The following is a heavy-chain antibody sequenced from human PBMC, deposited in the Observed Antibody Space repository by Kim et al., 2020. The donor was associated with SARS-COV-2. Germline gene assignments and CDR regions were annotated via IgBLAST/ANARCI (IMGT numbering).Heavy chain of an antibody. J-gene: IGHJ4*02. CDR2: INHSGST. D-gene: IGHD3-10*01. CDR3: ARGRGTGFGSGRRLYYFDY. V-gene: IGHV4-34*01. CDR1: GGSFSGYY. Sequence: SETLSLTCAVYGGSFSGYYWSWIRQPPGKGLEWIGEINHSGSTNYNPSLKSRVTISVYTSKNQFSLKLSSVTAADTAVYYCARGRGTGFGSGRRLYYFDYWGQGTLVTVSS.